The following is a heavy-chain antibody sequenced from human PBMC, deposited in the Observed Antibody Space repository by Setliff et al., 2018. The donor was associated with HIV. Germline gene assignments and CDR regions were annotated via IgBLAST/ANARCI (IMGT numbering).Heavy chain of an antibody. Sequence: SETLSLTCSVSGDSFSTSSYFWGWVRQSPGGGLEWIGNIFYTGFTHFKSSLESRVTISLDASKNQISVKFSSVTASDTAIYYCGRHRPFTAFDVWGQGTMVTVSS. CDR1: GDSFSTSSYF. CDR3: GRHRPFTAFDV. J-gene: IGHJ3*01. V-gene: IGHV4-39*01. CDR2: IFYTGFT.